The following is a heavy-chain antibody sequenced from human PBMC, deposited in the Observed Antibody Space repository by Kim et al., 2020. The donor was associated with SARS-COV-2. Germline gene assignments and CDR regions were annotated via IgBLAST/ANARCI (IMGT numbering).Heavy chain of an antibody. CDR3: ARHEFGSGSPLDVDC. CDR1: GGSISSYY. D-gene: IGHD3-10*01. V-gene: IGHV4-59*08. CDR2: IYHGGST. J-gene: IGHJ4*02. Sequence: SETLSLTCTVSGGSISSYYWSWIRQPPGKRLEWIGYIYHGGSTNYNPSLTSRATISVDTSKNQFSLKLRSVTAADTAVYYCARHEFGSGSPLDVDCWGQG.